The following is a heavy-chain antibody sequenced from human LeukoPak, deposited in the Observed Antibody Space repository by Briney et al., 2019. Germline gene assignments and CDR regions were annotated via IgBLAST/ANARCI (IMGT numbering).Heavy chain of an antibody. V-gene: IGHV1-18*01. CDR1: GYTFTSYG. J-gene: IGHJ3*02. Sequence: ASVKVSCKASGYTFTSYGISWVRQAPGQGLEWMGWISAYNGNTNYAQKLQGRVTMTTDTSTSTAYMELRSLRSDDTAVYYCARDTAWGYYDSSFDAFDIWGQGTMVTASS. CDR2: ISAYNGNT. D-gene: IGHD3-22*01. CDR3: ARDTAWGYYDSSFDAFDI.